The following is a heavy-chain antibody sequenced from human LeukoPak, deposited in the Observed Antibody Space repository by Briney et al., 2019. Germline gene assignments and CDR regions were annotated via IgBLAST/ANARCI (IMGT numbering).Heavy chain of an antibody. CDR2: IYYSGST. D-gene: IGHD6-19*01. V-gene: IGHV4-39*07. Sequence: SETPSLTFTVSGGSISSCSYYWGWIRQPPGKGLERIGSIYYSGSTYYNPSLKSRVTISVDTSKSQFSLKLSSVTAADTAVYYCARGARREWLEPTGPWGQGTLVTVSS. J-gene: IGHJ5*02. CDR3: ARGARREWLEPTGP. CDR1: GGSISSCSYY.